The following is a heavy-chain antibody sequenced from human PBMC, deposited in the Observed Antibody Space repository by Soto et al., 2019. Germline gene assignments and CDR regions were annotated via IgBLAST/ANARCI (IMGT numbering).Heavy chain of an antibody. CDR1: GFTFSNYG. CDR2: ILYDGSNK. D-gene: IGHD1-1*01. Sequence: GGSLRLSCAASGFTFSNYGMHWVRQTPGKGLEWVALILYDGSNKYYADSVKGRFTISRDNSKNTLYLQVSSLRAEDTAVYYCAKSRDAYNFYFYYGMDVWGQGTSVTV. J-gene: IGHJ6*02. CDR3: AKSRDAYNFYFYYGMDV. V-gene: IGHV3-30*18.